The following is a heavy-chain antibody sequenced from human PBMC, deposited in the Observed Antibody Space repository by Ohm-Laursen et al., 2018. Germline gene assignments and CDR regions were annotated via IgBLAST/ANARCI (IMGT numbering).Heavy chain of an antibody. CDR2: ISGSGGST. D-gene: IGHD6-13*01. Sequence: SLRLSCTASGFTFSNYGMSWLRQAPGKGLEWVSAISGSGGSTYYADSVKGRFTTSRDNSKNTLDLQMNSLRAEDTAVYYCAKDPTPIAAAGSAWFDPWGQGTLVTVSS. CDR3: AKDPTPIAAAGSAWFDP. J-gene: IGHJ5*02. CDR1: GFTFSNYG. V-gene: IGHV3-23*01.